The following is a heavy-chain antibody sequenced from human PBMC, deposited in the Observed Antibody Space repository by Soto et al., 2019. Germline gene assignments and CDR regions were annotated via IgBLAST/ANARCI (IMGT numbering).Heavy chain of an antibody. D-gene: IGHD3-10*01. CDR2: IYHSGST. V-gene: IGHV4-30-2*01. J-gene: IGHJ6*02. CDR1: GGSISSGGYS. CDR3: ARGAGGLLWFVGYYGMDV. Sequence: NPSETLSLTCAVSGGSISSGGYSWSWIRQPPGKGLEWIGYIYHSGSTYYNPSLKSRVTISVDRSKNQFSLKLSSVTAADTAVYYCARGAGGLLWFVGYYGMDVWGQGTTVTVTS.